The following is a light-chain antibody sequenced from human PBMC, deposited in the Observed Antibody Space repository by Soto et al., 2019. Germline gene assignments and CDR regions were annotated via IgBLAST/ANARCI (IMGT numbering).Light chain of an antibody. CDR2: EGS. Sequence: QSALTRPASVSGSPGQSITISCTGTSSDVGSYNLVSWYQQHPGKAPKLMIYEGSKRPSGVSNRFSGSKSGNTASLTISGLQAEDEADYYCCSYAGSLWVFGGGTQLTVL. CDR1: SSDVGSYNL. CDR3: CSYAGSLWV. V-gene: IGLV2-23*01. J-gene: IGLJ3*02.